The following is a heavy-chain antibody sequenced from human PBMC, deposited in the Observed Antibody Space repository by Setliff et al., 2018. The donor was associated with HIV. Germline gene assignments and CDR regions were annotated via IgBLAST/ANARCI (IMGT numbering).Heavy chain of an antibody. CDR3: ARGALLAAFDFDH. D-gene: IGHD3-10*01. CDR1: GYTFTGYY. Sequence: ASVKVSCKASGYTFTGYYIHWVRQAPGQGLEWMGWINPNSGDTNYAQKFQGRVTMTRNTSISTAYMELSGLRSDDTAVYFCARGALLAAFDFDHWGHGTQVTVS. J-gene: IGHJ4*03. CDR2: INPNSGDT. V-gene: IGHV1-2*02.